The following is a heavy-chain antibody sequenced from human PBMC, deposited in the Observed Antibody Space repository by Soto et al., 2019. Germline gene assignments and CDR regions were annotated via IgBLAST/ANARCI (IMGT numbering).Heavy chain of an antibody. J-gene: IGHJ4*02. Sequence: ASVKVSFKASGYTFTGYYMHWLRQAPGQGLEWMGWINPNSGGTNYAQKFQGRVTMTRDTSISTAYMELSRLRSDDTAVYYCARIPGYGSDYWGQGTLVTVSS. CDR2: INPNSGGT. CDR3: ARIPGYGSDY. D-gene: IGHD6-13*01. CDR1: GYTFTGYY. V-gene: IGHV1-2*02.